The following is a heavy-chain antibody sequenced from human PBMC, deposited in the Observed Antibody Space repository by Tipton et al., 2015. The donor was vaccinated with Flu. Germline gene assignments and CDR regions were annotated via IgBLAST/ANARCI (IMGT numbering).Heavy chain of an antibody. CDR3: VRRDYSNYVSEPKNWFDS. Sequence: TLSLTCSVSGDAIRSDYLWGGIRQPPGRGLEWIGNIFRSGSGYLNPSLKSRVAMSVDTARNQFSLKLSSLTAADTAVYFCVRRDYSNYVSEPKNWFDSWGQGTLVTVSS. V-gene: IGHV4-38-2*01. CDR1: GDAIRSDYL. J-gene: IGHJ5*01. D-gene: IGHD4-11*01. CDR2: IFRSGSG.